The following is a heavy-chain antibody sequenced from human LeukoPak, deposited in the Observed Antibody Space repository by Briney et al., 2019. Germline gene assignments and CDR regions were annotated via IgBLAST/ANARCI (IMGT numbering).Heavy chain of an antibody. D-gene: IGHD3-3*01. CDR3: ARAQYDGFSSGYSGGYYYMDV. J-gene: IGHJ6*03. CDR1: GGSISSSY. CDR2: ISNSGST. Sequence: PSETLSLTCTVSGGSISSSYWSWIRQPPGKGLEWIGYISNSGSTNYNPSLKSRLTISVDMSKNQISLDLTSVTAGDTAVYYCARAQYDGFSSGYSGGYYYMDVRGKGTTVSVSS. V-gene: IGHV4-59*01.